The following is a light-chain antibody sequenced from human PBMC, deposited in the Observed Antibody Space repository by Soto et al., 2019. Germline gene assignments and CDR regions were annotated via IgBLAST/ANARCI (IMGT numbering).Light chain of an antibody. CDR3: QQSYSTPPT. V-gene: IGKV1-39*01. J-gene: IGKJ1*01. CDR2: AAS. CDR1: QTISIY. Sequence: DIQMTQSPSSLSASIGDRVTITCRASQTISIYLNWYQQKPGKAPRLLIYAASSLQSGVPSRFSGGGSGADFTLTVSSLQPEDFATYYCQQSYSTPPTFGQGTKVDIK.